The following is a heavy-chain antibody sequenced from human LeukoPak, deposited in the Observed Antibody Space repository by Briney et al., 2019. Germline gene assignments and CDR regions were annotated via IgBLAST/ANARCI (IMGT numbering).Heavy chain of an antibody. Sequence: SQTLSLTCTVSGGSISSACYYWSWIRQPAGKALEWFGRTYTSGSTNYNPSLKSRVTLSVDTSKNQFSLKLSSVTAADTAVYYCARGDTVPYYYYMDVWGKGTTVTVSS. J-gene: IGHJ6*03. CDR1: GGSISSACYY. V-gene: IGHV4-61*02. CDR3: ARGDTVPYYYYMDV. CDR2: TYTSGST.